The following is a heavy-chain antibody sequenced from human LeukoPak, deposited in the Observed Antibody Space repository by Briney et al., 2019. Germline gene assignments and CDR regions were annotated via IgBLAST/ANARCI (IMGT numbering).Heavy chain of an antibody. CDR1: GFTFGRYR. CDR3: ARILSSRYYCDALDI. J-gene: IGHJ3*02. CDR2: IQEFGSEK. V-gene: IGHV3-7*01. D-gene: IGHD2/OR15-2a*01. Sequence: GGSLRLSCVASGFTFGRYRLTWVRPAPGKGLKWVANIQEFGSEKYYADSVKGRFIISRNNGKRSLYLQMNSLRAEETAMYYCARILSSRYYCDALDIWGQGTLVTVSS.